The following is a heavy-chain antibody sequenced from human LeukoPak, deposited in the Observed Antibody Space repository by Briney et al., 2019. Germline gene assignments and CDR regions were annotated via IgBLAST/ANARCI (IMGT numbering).Heavy chain of an antibody. D-gene: IGHD1-1*01. CDR1: GYTFTSYA. J-gene: IGHJ4*02. V-gene: IGHV1-3*01. CDR2: INAGNGNT. Sequence: ASVKVSCKASGYTFTSYAMHWVRQAPGQRLEWMGWINAGNGNTKYSQKFQGRVTITRDTSASTAYMELSSLRSEDTAVYYCARGDWNAPVPYWGQGTLVTVSS. CDR3: ARGDWNAPVPY.